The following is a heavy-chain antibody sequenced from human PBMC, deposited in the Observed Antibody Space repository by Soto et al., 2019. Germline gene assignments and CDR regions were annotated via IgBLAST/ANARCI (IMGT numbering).Heavy chain of an antibody. CDR1: GYTFTSYA. D-gene: IGHD6-13*01. Sequence: ASVKVSCKASGYTFTSYAMHWVRQAPGQRLEWMGWINAGNGNTKYSQKFQGRVTITRDTSASTAYMELGSLRSEDTAVYYCARDLAAAGTLDYYYGMDVWGQGTTVTVSS. CDR3: ARDLAAAGTLDYYYGMDV. J-gene: IGHJ6*02. V-gene: IGHV1-3*01. CDR2: INAGNGNT.